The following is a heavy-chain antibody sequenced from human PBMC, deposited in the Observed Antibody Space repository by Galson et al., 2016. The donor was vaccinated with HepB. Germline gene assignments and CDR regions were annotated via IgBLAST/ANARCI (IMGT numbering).Heavy chain of an antibody. CDR2: VSYDGETK. CDR3: VKQGPAALHSHFDF. CDR1: GFSFSSYA. V-gene: IGHV3-30*19. D-gene: IGHD2-2*01. J-gene: IGHJ4*02. Sequence: SLRLSCAASGFSFSSYAMHWVRQAPGKGLEWVTSVSYDGETKFYADSVKGRFSISRDNSKNTVSLQMSGLRGEDSALYYCVKQGPAALHSHFDFWGQGTLVTVSS.